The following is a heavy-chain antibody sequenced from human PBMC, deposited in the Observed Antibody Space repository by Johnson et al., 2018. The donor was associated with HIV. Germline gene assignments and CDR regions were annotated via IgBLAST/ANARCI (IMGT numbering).Heavy chain of an antibody. D-gene: IGHD6-6*01. Sequence: VQLVESGGGLVQPGGSLRLSCAASGFTVSSNYMRWVRQAPGKGLEWVSVITTGGGTYYADSVQGRFTMSRDNSKNTLYLQMKSLRDEDTAVYYCAKAQQLVPGGDAFDVWGQGTLVTVSS. CDR3: AKAQQLVPGGDAFDV. V-gene: IGHV3-66*01. CDR1: GFTVSSNY. J-gene: IGHJ3*01. CDR2: ITTGGGT.